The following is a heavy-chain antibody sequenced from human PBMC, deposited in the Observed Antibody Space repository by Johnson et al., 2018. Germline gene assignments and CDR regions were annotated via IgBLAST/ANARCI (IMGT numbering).Heavy chain of an antibody. D-gene: IGHD2-15*01. CDR3: AGGCGGSCSSHNYGMDV. CDR1: GFTFSSYG. Sequence: QVQLVESGGGVVQPGRSLRLSCAASGFTFSSYGMHWVRQAPGKGLEWVAVISYDGSNKYYADSVKGRFTISRDNSKNTLYLQMNSLRAEDTAVYYCAGGCGGSCSSHNYGMDVWGQGTTVTVSS. CDR2: ISYDGSNK. V-gene: IGHV3-30*03. J-gene: IGHJ6*02.